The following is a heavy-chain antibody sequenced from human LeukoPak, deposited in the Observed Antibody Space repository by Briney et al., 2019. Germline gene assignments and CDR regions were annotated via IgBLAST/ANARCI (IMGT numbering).Heavy chain of an antibody. CDR1: GFTFSRYG. CDR3: AKQGGNTFYFDY. V-gene: IGHV3-33*06. J-gene: IGHJ4*02. Sequence: SGGSLRLSCAASGFTFSRYGMHWVRQAPGKGLEWVAVIWYDGSNEYYADSVKGRFTIFRDNSKNTLHLQMNSLRAEDTAVYYCAKQGGNTFYFDYWGQGTLVTVSS. D-gene: IGHD4-23*01. CDR2: IWYDGSNE.